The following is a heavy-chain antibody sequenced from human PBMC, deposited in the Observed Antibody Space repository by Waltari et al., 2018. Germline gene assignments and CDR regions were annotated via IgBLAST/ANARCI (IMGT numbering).Heavy chain of an antibody. V-gene: IGHV4-4*02. CDR3: ARDRGRGLYLDS. J-gene: IGHJ4*02. Sequence: QLQLQESGPGLVKPSGTLSLTCTVSGDSVTNAYWWSWVRQSPRQGLEWIGQIHGSGRSNYNQAFASRVTVAIDTSSNQFSLKVTSATAADTAVYYCARDRGRGLYLDSWGRGALFTVS. CDR2: IHGSGRS. D-gene: IGHD2-15*01. CDR1: GDSVTNAYW.